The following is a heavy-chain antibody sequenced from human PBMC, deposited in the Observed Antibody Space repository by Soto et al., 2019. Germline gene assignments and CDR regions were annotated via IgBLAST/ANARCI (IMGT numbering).Heavy chain of an antibody. J-gene: IGHJ3*02. CDR2: IYYSGGT. CDR1: GGSISSAGHY. CDR3: ARYLRITMAEVAVELRAFDI. V-gene: IGHV4-31*03. D-gene: IGHD6-19*01. Sequence: QVQLQESGPGLVKPSQTLSLTCTVSGGSISSAGHYWSLMRQHPGKGLEWIGYIYYSGGTNYNPSLESRVTISVDTSKNQFTLKLSSVTAADTAVYYCARYLRITMAEVAVELRAFDIWGQGTIVTVSS.